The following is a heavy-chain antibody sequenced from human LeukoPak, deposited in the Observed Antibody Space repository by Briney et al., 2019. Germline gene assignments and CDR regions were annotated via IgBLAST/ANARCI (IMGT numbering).Heavy chain of an antibody. D-gene: IGHD1-26*01. CDR2: IYHSGST. V-gene: IGHV4-38-2*02. CDR1: GYSISSGYY. CDR3: ARDLGSYSFDY. J-gene: IGHJ4*02. Sequence: PSETLSLTCTVSGYSISSGYYWGWIRQPPGKGLEWIGSIYHSGSTYYDPSLKSRVTISVDTSKNQFSLKLSSVTAADTAVYYCARDLGSYSFDYWGQGTLVTVSS.